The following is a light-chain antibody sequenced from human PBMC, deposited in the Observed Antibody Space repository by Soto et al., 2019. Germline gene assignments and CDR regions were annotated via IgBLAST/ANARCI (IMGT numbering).Light chain of an antibody. CDR3: QQYSTYWT. Sequence: IPVTRSPPPLSASVGDTVTIASRASQTISTWMAWYQQKPGKAPKLLIYDVSNLESGVPSRFSGSGSGTEFTLTISSLQPDDFATYFCQQYSTYWTFGQGTKVDIK. CDR1: QTISTW. J-gene: IGKJ1*01. CDR2: DVS. V-gene: IGKV1-5*01.